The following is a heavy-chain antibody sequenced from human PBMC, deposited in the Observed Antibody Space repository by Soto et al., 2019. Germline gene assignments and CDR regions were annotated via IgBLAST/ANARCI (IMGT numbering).Heavy chain of an antibody. CDR1: GYTFTSYG. J-gene: IGHJ4*02. Sequence: QVHLLQSGGEVKKPGASVRVSCKASGYTFTSYGICWVRQAPGQGLEWMGWISTYNGNTNYAQKVQGRVTMTIDTSTDTAYMELRSPRSDDTAVYYCARCMGYSYGHLDYWGQGTLVTVSS. D-gene: IGHD5-18*01. V-gene: IGHV1-18*01. CDR3: ARCMGYSYGHLDY. CDR2: ISTYNGNT.